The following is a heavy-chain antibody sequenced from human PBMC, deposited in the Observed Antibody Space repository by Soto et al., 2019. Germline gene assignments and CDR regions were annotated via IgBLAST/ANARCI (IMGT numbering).Heavy chain of an antibody. CDR3: ARRSSSPNQLYYYGMDV. CDR1: GGTFSSYA. Sequence: SVKVSCNASGGTFSSYAISWVRQAPGQELEWMGGIIPIFGTANYAQKFQGRVTITADESTSTAYMELSSLRSEDTAVYYCARRSSSPNQLYYYGMDVWGQGTTVTVSS. CDR2: IIPIFGTA. J-gene: IGHJ6*02. V-gene: IGHV1-69*13. D-gene: IGHD6-6*01.